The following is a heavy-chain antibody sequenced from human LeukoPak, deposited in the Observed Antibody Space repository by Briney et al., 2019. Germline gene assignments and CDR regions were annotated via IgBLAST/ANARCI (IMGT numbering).Heavy chain of an antibody. CDR1: GDSISTYY. CDR3: ARGATNWFDP. CDR2: IYYSGST. V-gene: IGHV4-59*01. Sequence: PSETLSLTCTVSGDSISTYYWSWIRQPPGKGLEWIGYIYYSGSTYYNPSLKSRVTILVATSKNQFSLKLSSVTAADTAVYFCARGATNWFDPWGQGTLVTVSS. J-gene: IGHJ5*02.